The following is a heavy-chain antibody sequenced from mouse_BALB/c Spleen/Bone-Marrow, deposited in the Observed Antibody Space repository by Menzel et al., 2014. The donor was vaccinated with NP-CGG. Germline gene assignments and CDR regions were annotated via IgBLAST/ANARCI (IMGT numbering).Heavy chain of an antibody. V-gene: IGHV1S34*01. CDR1: GYSFIGYY. D-gene: IGHD1-1*01. CDR2: ISCYNGAT. CDR3: ARGYGSSIRGAVDY. J-gene: IGHJ4*01. Sequence: LVKTGASVKMSCKASGYSFIGYYMYWVKQSHGKSLEWIGYISCYNGATSYNQKFKGKTTFTVDTSSSTGYMQFNSLTTEDSAVYYCARGYGSSIRGAVDYWGQGTSVTVSS.